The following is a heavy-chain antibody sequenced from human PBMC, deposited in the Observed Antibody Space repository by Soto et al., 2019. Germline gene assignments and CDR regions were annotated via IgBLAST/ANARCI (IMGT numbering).Heavy chain of an antibody. Sequence: GGSLRLSCAASGFTFSSYGMHWVRQAPGKGLEWVAVIWYDGSNKYYADSVKGRFTISRDNSKNTLYLQMNSLRAEDTAVYYCARDSHRYFDSFRSYYFDYWGQGTLVTVSS. CDR1: GFTFSSYG. CDR2: IWYDGSNK. D-gene: IGHD3-9*01. V-gene: IGHV3-33*01. J-gene: IGHJ4*02. CDR3: ARDSHRYFDSFRSYYFDY.